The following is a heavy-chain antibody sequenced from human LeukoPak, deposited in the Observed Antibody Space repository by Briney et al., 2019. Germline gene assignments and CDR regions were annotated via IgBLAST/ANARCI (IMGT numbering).Heavy chain of an antibody. J-gene: IGHJ5*02. D-gene: IGHD1-7*01. Sequence: ASVKVSCKASGYTFTSYGISWVRQAPGRGLEWMGWISAYNGNTNYAQKLQGRVTMTTDTSTSTAYMELRSLRSDDTAVYYCARGSNWNYGIPSNWFDPWGQGTLVTVSS. V-gene: IGHV1-18*01. CDR3: ARGSNWNYGIPSNWFDP. CDR1: GYTFTSYG. CDR2: ISAYNGNT.